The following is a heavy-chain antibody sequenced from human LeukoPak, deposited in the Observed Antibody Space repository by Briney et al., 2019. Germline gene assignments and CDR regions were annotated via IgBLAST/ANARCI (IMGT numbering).Heavy chain of an antibody. Sequence: SETLSLTCTVSGGSISSSSYYWGWIRQPPGKGLEWIGSIYYSGSTYYNPSVKSRVTIFVDTSKNQFSLKLSSVTAADTAVYYCARGSAAGLAYWGQGTLVTVSS. J-gene: IGHJ4*02. V-gene: IGHV4-39*07. D-gene: IGHD6-13*01. CDR3: ARGSAAGLAY. CDR1: GGSISSSSYY. CDR2: IYYSGST.